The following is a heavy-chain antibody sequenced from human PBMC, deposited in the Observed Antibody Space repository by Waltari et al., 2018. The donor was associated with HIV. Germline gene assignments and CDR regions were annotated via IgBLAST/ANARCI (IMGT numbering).Heavy chain of an antibody. V-gene: IGHV3-21*01. Sequence: EVQLVESGGGLVEPGGSLRLSCAPSGFSFSFFSMNWVRQAPGKGLECVSSISSTSSHIFYADSVRGRFTISRDNAKNSLYLQMNSLKAEDTAVYYCARGGAGATAEDLFDPWGQGTLVTVSS. J-gene: IGHJ5*02. D-gene: IGHD1-26*01. CDR1: GFSFSFFS. CDR3: ARGGAGATAEDLFDP. CDR2: ISSTSSHI.